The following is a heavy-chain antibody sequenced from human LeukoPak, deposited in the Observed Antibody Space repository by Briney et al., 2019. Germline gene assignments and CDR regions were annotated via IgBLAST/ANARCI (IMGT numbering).Heavy chain of an antibody. V-gene: IGHV4-38-2*01. Sequence: KPSETLSLTYAVSAYSIRGDDYWGWVRQSPGKGLEWIGSIYHSGSTHYNPSLKSRVTISVDTSKNQFSLMLNSVTAADTAVYYCARNRSMTTTPGFDHWGQGTLVTVSS. CDR1: AYSIRGDDY. D-gene: IGHD4-11*01. J-gene: IGHJ4*02. CDR3: ARNRSMTTTPGFDH. CDR2: IYHSGST.